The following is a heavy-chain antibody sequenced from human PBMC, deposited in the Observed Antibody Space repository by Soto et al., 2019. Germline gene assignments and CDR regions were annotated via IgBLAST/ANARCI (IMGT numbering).Heavy chain of an antibody. V-gene: IGHV3-23*01. Sequence: GGSLRLSCAASGFTFSSYAMSWVRQAPGKGLEWVSAISGSGGSTYYADSVKGRFTISRDNSKNTLYLQMNSLRAEDTAVYYCAKVSRRVLLWFGEPGNNFDYWGQGTLVTVSS. J-gene: IGHJ4*02. CDR1: GFTFSSYA. D-gene: IGHD3-10*01. CDR2: ISGSGGST. CDR3: AKVSRRVLLWFGEPGNNFDY.